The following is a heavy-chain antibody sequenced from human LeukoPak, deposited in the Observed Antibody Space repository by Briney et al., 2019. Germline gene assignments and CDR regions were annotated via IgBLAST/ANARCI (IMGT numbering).Heavy chain of an antibody. V-gene: IGHV3-23*01. J-gene: IGHJ6*02. CDR1: GFTFSSYA. CDR3: AKDTSAYYYGMDV. Sequence: GGSLRLSCAASGFTFSSYAMSWVRQAPGKGLEWVSAISGSGGSTYYADSVKGRFTISRDNSKSTLHLQMNSLRPEDTAMYYCAKDTSAYYYGMDVWGQGTTVTVSS. CDR2: ISGSGGST.